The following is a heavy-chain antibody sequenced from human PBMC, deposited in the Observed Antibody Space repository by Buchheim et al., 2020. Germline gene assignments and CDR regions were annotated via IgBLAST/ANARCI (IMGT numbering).Heavy chain of an antibody. J-gene: IGHJ4*02. CDR1: GFTFSSYG. CDR2: ISYDGSNK. D-gene: IGHD1-14*01. V-gene: IGHV3-30*18. Sequence: QVQLVESGGGVVQPGRSLRLSCAASGFTFSSYGMHWVRQAPGKGLEWVAVISYDGSNKYYADSVKGRFTISRDNSKNTLYLQMNSLRAEDTAVYYCAKSNQKSQIRLNTIDYWGQGT. CDR3: AKSNQKSQIRLNTIDY.